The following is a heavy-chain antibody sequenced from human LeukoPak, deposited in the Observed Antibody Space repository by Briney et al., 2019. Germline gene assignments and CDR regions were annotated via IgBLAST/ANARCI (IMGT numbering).Heavy chain of an antibody. CDR2: IRRKAYGVTT. Sequence: GGSLRLSCTASGFTFGDYCMSSARQAPGNWLGCVSFIRRKAYGVTTEYAASVKGRFTISRDDSKSIAYLQMSSLKTEDTAVYYCTRGYRSGTINPFFDYWGQGILVAVSS. CDR3: TRGYRSGTINPFFDY. D-gene: IGHD1-7*01. J-gene: IGHJ4*02. V-gene: IGHV3-49*04. CDR1: GFTFGDYC.